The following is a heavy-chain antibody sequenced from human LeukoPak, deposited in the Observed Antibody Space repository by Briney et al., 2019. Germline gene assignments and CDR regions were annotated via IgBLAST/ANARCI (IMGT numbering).Heavy chain of an antibody. CDR2: TYYRSNWYN. Sequence: SQTLSLTCAISGDSVSSNNAAWNWIRQSPSRGLEWLGRTYYRSNWYNDHAVSVKSRITINPDTSKNQFSLQLNSVTPEDTAVYYCARSNWNSWGRPEKNLDYWGQGTLVTVSS. D-gene: IGHD1-1*01. V-gene: IGHV6-1*01. CDR3: ARSNWNSWGRPEKNLDY. J-gene: IGHJ4*02. CDR1: GDSVSSNNAA.